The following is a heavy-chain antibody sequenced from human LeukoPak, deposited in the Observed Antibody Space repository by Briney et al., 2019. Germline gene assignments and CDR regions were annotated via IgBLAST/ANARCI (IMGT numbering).Heavy chain of an antibody. CDR1: GGTFSSYA. J-gene: IGHJ4*02. Sequence: ASVKVSCKASGGTFSSYAISWVRQAPGQGLEWMGGIIPIFGTANYAQKFQGRVTITTDESTSTAYMELSSLRSEDTAVYYCARSLLRYFDWPTGFGYWGQGTLVTVSS. CDR3: ARSLLRYFDWPTGFGY. V-gene: IGHV1-69*05. D-gene: IGHD3-9*01. CDR2: IIPIFGTA.